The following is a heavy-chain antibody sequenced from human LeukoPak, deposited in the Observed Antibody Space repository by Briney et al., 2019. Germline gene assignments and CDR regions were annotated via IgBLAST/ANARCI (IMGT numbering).Heavy chain of an antibody. CDR1: GFTFRSYS. CDR3: ASRLYSSSSPLDY. J-gene: IGHJ4*02. V-gene: IGHV3-21*01. D-gene: IGHD6-6*01. Sequence: GGSLRLSCAASGFTFRSYSMNWVRQAPGKGLEWVSSISSSSSYIYYADSVKGRFTISRDNAKNSLYLQMNSLRAEDTAVYYCASRLYSSSSPLDYWGQGTLVTVSS. CDR2: ISSSSSYI.